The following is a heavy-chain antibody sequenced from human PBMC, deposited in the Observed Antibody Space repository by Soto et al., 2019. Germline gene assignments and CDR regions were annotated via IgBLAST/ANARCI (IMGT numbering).Heavy chain of an antibody. CDR3: ARDPYHVLMVNAPNLYGMDV. V-gene: IGHV1-18*01. D-gene: IGHD2-8*01. J-gene: IGHJ6*02. CDR1: GYTFTTYD. Sequence: QVQLVQSGAEVKKPGASVKVSCKASGYTFTTYDISWVRQAPGQGLEWMGRISTYNGNTNYPQSLQGRLTMTTDTSTTTAYMELRSLISDDTDVYYCARDPYHVLMVNAPNLYGMDVWGQGTTVTVSS. CDR2: ISTYNGNT.